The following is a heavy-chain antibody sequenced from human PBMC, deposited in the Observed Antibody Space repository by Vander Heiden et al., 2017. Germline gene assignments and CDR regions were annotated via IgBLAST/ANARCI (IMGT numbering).Heavy chain of an antibody. CDR2: VYVSGSA. CDR1: GGSISRYY. V-gene: IGHV4-4*07. CDR3: ARDRSSRWDKDYFDY. Sequence: QVQLQESDPGLVKPSETLSLTCTVSGGSISRYYWSWLRQPAGKGLEWIGRVYVSGSADYNPSVRSRATMSVDASKTQFSLKLTSVTAADTAVYYCARDRSSRWDKDYFDYWGQGTLVTVSS. D-gene: IGHD6-13*01. J-gene: IGHJ4*02.